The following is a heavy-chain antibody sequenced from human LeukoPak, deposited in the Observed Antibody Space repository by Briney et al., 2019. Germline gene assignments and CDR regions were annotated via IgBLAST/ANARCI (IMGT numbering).Heavy chain of an antibody. D-gene: IGHD2-2*01. CDR1: GGSISSYY. J-gene: IGHJ4*02. V-gene: IGHV4-59*12. Sequence: PSETLSLTCTVSGGSISSYYWSWIRQPPGKGLEWIGYIYYSGSTNYNPSLKSRVTISVDTSKNQFSLKLSSVTAADTAVYYCARDLAPAAYFNYWGQGTLVTVPS. CDR3: ARDLAPAAYFNY. CDR2: IYYSGST.